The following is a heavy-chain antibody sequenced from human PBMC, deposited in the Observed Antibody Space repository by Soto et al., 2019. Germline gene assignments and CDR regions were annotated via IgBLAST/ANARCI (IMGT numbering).Heavy chain of an antibody. J-gene: IGHJ4*02. V-gene: IGHV3-30*04. Sequence: QVQLVESGGGVVQPGRSLSLSCAASGFTFSDYPMHWVRQAPGKGLGWVAVISYDGRVKYYVDSVKGRFTISRDDSKNTLYLQMNSVRVDDTAVYYCARDFIVGAPDYFDYWGQGTLVTVSS. D-gene: IGHD1-26*01. CDR2: ISYDGRVK. CDR1: GFTFSDYP. CDR3: ARDFIVGAPDYFDY.